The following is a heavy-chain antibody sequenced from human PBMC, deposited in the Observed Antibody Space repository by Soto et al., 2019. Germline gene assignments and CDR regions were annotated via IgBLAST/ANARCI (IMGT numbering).Heavy chain of an antibody. J-gene: IGHJ4*02. V-gene: IGHV3-74*01. CDR1: GFTFSRYW. Sequence: VQLVESGGGLVQPGGSLRLSCAASGFTFSRYWMHWVRQAPGKGLVWVSRINSDGSSTSYADTVKGRFTISRDNAKNTLYLQMNSLRAEDTAVYYCVRTSLGAAAATREDYWGQGTLVTVSS. D-gene: IGHD2-15*01. CDR2: INSDGSST. CDR3: VRTSLGAAAATREDY.